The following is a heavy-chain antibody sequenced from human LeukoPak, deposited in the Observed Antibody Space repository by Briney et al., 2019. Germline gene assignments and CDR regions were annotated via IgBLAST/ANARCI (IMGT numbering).Heavy chain of an antibody. CDR2: ISYDGSNK. Sequence: GGSLRLSCAASGFTFSSYAMHWVRQAPGKGLEWVAVISYDGSNKYYADSVKGRFTISRDNSKNTLYLQMNSLRAEDAAVYYCARAGGAAAGTRYYYYYYGMDVWSQGTTVTVSS. CDR3: ARAGGAAAGTRYYYYYYGMDV. J-gene: IGHJ6*02. V-gene: IGHV3-30-3*01. D-gene: IGHD6-13*01. CDR1: GFTFSSYA.